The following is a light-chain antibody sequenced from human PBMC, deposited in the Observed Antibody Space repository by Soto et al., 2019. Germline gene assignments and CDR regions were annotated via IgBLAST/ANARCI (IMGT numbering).Light chain of an antibody. Sequence: DIQMTQSPSSLSASVGDRVTITCRAGQNINSYLNWYQQKPGKAPKLLIHAASSLQGGVPSRFSGGGSGTDFTLTISSLQPEDFATYYCQQSYSTPPYTFGQGTKLEIK. V-gene: IGKV1-39*01. CDR1: QNINSY. CDR2: AAS. CDR3: QQSYSTPPYT. J-gene: IGKJ2*01.